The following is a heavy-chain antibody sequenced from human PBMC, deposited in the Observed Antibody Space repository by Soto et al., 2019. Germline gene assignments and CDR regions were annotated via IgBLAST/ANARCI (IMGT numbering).Heavy chain of an antibody. Sequence: SETLSLTCTVSVGSISSSSYYWSWIRQPPGKGLEWIGSIYYRGNTYYNPSLKSRVTISVDRSKNQFSLKLSSVTAADTAVYYCARVPTPWGQGTLVTVSS. CDR2: IYYRGNT. CDR1: VGSISSSSYY. CDR3: ARVPTP. V-gene: IGHV4-39*07. J-gene: IGHJ5*02.